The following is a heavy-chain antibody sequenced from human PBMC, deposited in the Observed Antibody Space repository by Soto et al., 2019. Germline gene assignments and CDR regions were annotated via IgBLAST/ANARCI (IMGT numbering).Heavy chain of an antibody. CDR3: ERERSCSGNSCYKLRFDP. CDR1: GFTFSASY. J-gene: IGHJ5*02. CDR2: ISNSGNTK. V-gene: IGHV3-11*01. D-gene: IGHD5-12*01. Sequence: QLVESGGDLVQPGGSLRLSCAASGFTFSASYMTWIRQAPGRGLEWISYISNSGNTKEYADSVRGRFTISRDNAKNSLHLQIDGLRAEDTAVYYCERERSCSGNSCYKLRFDPWGRGTRVIVSS.